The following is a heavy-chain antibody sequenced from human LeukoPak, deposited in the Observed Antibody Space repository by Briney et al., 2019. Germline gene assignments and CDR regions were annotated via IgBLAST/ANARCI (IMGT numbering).Heavy chain of an antibody. J-gene: IGHJ3*02. CDR3: ARGARLGIAVTGTRRAFDM. D-gene: IGHD6-19*01. Sequence: SGTLSLTRAVYGGFFSGYYWSWIRQPPGKGLEWIGEINHSVSTNYNPSLKSGVTISEDTSQNQFSLKLSSVTAADTAVYYCARGARLGIAVTGTRRAFDMWGKEKRLSLSS. V-gene: IGHV4-34*01. CDR1: GGFFSGYY. CDR2: INHSVST.